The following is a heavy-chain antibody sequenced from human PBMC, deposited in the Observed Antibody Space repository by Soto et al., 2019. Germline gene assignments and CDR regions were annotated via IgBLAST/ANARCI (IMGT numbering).Heavy chain of an antibody. D-gene: IGHD2-8*01. CDR3: ARELYGDYFYYAMDV. Sequence: GGSLRLSCAASGFTFSGYSTNWVRQAPGKGLEWVSSITSTGIYTYYADSVKGRFTISRDNAKNSLYLQMNSLRGEDTAIYYCARELYGDYFYYAMDVWGQGTTVTVSS. V-gene: IGHV3-21*06. CDR1: GFTFSGYS. CDR2: ITSTGIYT. J-gene: IGHJ6*02.